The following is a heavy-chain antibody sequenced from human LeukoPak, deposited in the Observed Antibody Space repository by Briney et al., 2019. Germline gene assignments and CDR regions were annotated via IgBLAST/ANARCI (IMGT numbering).Heavy chain of an antibody. CDR1: GFTFDDYA. CDR3: AKEGQQLRYFDY. J-gene: IGHJ4*02. CDR2: ISWNSGSI. D-gene: IGHD6-13*01. V-gene: IGHV3-9*01. Sequence: PGGSLRLSCAASGFTFDDYAMHWVRQAPGKGLEWVSGISWNSGSIGYADSVKGRFTISRDNAKNSLYLQMNSLRAEDTALYYCAKEGQQLRYFDYWGQGTLVTVSS.